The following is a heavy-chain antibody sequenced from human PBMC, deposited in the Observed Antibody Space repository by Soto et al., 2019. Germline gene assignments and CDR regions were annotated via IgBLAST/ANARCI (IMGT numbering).Heavy chain of an antibody. Sequence: ASVKVACKASGGTFSRYTISWVRQAPGQGLEWMGWISAYNGNTNYAQKLQGRVTMTTDTSTSTAYMELRSLRSDDTAVYYCARECSSTSCYDYYYYGMDVWGQGTTVTVSS. D-gene: IGHD2-2*01. CDR3: ARECSSTSCYDYYYYGMDV. V-gene: IGHV1-18*01. CDR2: ISAYNGNT. J-gene: IGHJ6*02. CDR1: GGTFSRYT.